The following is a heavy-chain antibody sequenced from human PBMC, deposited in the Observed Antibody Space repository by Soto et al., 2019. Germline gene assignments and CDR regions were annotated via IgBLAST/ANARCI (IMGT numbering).Heavy chain of an antibody. CDR3: ARVPDY. Sequence: QLQLLESGSGLVKPSQTLSLICAVSGGSISSGGYSWGWIRQPPGKGLEWIGYIYHSVSTYYNPSLKSRVTISVDRSKNQFSLRLSSVTAVDTAVYDCARVPDYWGQGTLVTVSS. CDR2: IYHSVST. J-gene: IGHJ4*02. CDR1: GGSISSGGYS. V-gene: IGHV4-30-2*01.